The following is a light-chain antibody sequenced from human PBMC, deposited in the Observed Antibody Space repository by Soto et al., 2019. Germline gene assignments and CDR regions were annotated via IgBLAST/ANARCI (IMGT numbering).Light chain of an antibody. CDR3: AAWYDSLSGVV. CDR1: SADIGDNS. V-gene: IGLV1-47*02. J-gene: IGLJ2*01. CDR2: IND. Sequence: QSVLTQPPSASGTPGQRVTISCSGSSADIGDNSVYWCQLLPGTAPKLLIYINDRRPSGGRYRLSGSNSGTSASLGISGLRSEEEADYYCAAWYDSLSGVVFGGGTKLTVL.